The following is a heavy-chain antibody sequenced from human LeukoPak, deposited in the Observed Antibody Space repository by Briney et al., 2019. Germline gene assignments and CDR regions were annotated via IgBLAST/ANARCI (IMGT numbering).Heavy chain of an antibody. V-gene: IGHV3-48*01. CDR3: AKGTKHKPLRTFSYYCYMDV. Sequence: PGGSLRLSCAASGFTFSSYSMNWVRQAPGKGLEWVSYISSSSSTIYYADSVKGRFTISRDNSKNTLYLQMNSLRAEDTAVYYCAKGTKHKPLRTFSYYCYMDVWGKGTTVTISS. J-gene: IGHJ6*03. CDR1: GFTFSSYS. CDR2: ISSSSSTI. D-gene: IGHD3-16*01.